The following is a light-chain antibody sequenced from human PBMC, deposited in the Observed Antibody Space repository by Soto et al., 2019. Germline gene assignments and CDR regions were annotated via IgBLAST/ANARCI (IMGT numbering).Light chain of an antibody. CDR1: QTISTY. J-gene: IGKJ4*01. V-gene: IGKV1-39*01. CDR3: QQGYSIHALT. CDR2: DVS. Sequence: DIQMTQSPSSVSASVGDTVTISCRASQTISTYLHWYQQKPGQVPRLLISDVSTLQSGVPGRFRGSGSETEFTLSITYLQPADFATYYCQQGYSIHALTFGGGTKVELK.